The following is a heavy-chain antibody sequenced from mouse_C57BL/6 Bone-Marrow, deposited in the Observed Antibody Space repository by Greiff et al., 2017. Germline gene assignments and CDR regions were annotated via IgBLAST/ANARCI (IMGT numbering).Heavy chain of an antibody. D-gene: IGHD1-1*01. CDR2: IYPGDGAT. CDR1: GYAFSSSW. J-gene: IGHJ2*01. CDR3: ATYYIGSRYCY. Sequence: QVQLQQSGPELVKPGASVKISCKASGYAFSSSWMNWVKQRPGKGLEWIGRIYPGDGATNYNGKFKGKATLTADKSSSTAYMQLSSLTSEDSAVYFCATYYIGSRYCYWGQGTTLTVTS. V-gene: IGHV1-82*01.